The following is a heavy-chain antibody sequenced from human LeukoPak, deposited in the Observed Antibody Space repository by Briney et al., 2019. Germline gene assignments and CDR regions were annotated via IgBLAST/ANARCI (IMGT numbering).Heavy chain of an antibody. CDR1: GFTFSSNE. V-gene: IGHV3-48*03. CDR2: ISSSGGTM. Sequence: GGSLRLSCAASGFTFSSNEMNWVRQPPGKGLEWVSYISSSGGTMFYADSVKGRFTISRDNAKNSVYLQMNSLRAEDTAVYYCAKDSLDYWGQGTLVTVSS. CDR3: AKDSLDY. J-gene: IGHJ4*02.